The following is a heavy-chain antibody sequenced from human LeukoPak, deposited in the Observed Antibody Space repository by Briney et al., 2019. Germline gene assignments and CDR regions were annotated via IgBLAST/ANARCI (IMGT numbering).Heavy chain of an antibody. Sequence: KPGASLRVSCKASGYTFTVYYMHCVRQAPGQGLEWMGWINPNSGGTNYAQKFQGRVTMTRDTSISTAYMELSRLTSDDTAVYYCARADTNWGAYDYWGQGTLVAVSS. CDR2: INPNSGGT. D-gene: IGHD7-27*01. CDR3: ARADTNWGAYDY. J-gene: IGHJ4*02. CDR1: GYTFTVYY. V-gene: IGHV1-2*02.